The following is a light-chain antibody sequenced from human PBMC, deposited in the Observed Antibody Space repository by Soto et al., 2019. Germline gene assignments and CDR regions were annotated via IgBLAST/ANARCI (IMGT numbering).Light chain of an antibody. Sequence: EIVLTQSPGTLSLSPGERATLSCRASESVSSSSLAWYQQRPGQAPRLLIYGASSRATGIPDRFSGSGSGTDFTLTISRLEPEDFAVYYCQKYGSSPRTFGQGTKVEI. CDR1: ESVSSSS. J-gene: IGKJ1*01. V-gene: IGKV3-20*01. CDR3: QKYGSSPRT. CDR2: GAS.